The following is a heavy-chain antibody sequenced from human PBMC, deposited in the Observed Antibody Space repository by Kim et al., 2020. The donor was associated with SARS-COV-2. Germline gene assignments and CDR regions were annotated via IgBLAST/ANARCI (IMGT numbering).Heavy chain of an antibody. CDR3: ARDRSVQHLVLRGWDWFDP. CDR1: GFTFSSYS. V-gene: IGHV3-21*01. Sequence: GGSLRLSCAASGFTFSSYSMNWVRQAPGKGLEWVSSISSSSYIYYADSVKGRFTISRDNAKNSLYLQMNSLRAEDTAVYYCARDRSVQHLVLRGWDWFDPGGQGTLATVAS. D-gene: IGHD6-13*01. CDR2: ISSSSYI. J-gene: IGHJ5*02.